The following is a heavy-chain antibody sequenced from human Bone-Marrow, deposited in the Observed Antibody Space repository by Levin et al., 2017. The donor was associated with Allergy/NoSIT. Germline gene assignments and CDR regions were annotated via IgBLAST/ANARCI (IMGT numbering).Heavy chain of an antibody. CDR3: ARGGRWSFSYYFDY. D-gene: IGHD3-10*01. J-gene: IGHJ4*02. V-gene: IGHV4-34*01. CDR1: GGSFTGYF. Sequence: SETLSLTCAVDGGSFTGYFWTWIRQPPGKGLEWIGEINHSGSTKYNPSLTSRVTISVDTSKKEFSLNLSSVTAADTAVFYCARGGRWSFSYYFDYWVQGTRVTVSS. CDR2: INHSGST.